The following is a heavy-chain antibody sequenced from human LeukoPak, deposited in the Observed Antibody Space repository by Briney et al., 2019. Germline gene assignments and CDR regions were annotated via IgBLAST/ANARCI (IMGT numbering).Heavy chain of an antibody. CDR1: GYTFTSYA. V-gene: IGHV1-3*01. D-gene: IGHD1-26*01. CDR3: ARGGKWELRL. J-gene: IGHJ4*02. Sequence: ASVEVSCKASGYTFTSYAMHWVRQAPGQRLEWMGWINAGNGSTKYSQKFQGRVTITRDTSASTAYMELSSLRSEDTAVYYCARGGKWELRLWGQGTLVTVSS. CDR2: INAGNGST.